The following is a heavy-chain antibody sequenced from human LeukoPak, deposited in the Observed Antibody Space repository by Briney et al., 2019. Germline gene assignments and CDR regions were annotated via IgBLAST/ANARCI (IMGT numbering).Heavy chain of an antibody. V-gene: IGHV1-18*01. Sequence: GVSVKVSCKASGYSFSSYGITWVRQAPGQGLEWMGWISAYNGNTNYAQNLQGRVTMTTDTSTSTAYMELRTLTSDDTAVYYCARGYKPPDFDYWGQGTLVTVSS. CDR1: GYSFSSYG. CDR2: ISAYNGNT. D-gene: IGHD1-14*01. CDR3: ARGYKPPDFDY. J-gene: IGHJ4*02.